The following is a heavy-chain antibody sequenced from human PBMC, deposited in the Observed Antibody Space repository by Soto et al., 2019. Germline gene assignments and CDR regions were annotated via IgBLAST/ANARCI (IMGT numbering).Heavy chain of an antibody. Sequence: QVQLVQSGAEVKKPGASVKVSCKASGYTFASYGINWVRQAPGQGLEWLGWISPYDGYTHYAQILQGRVSMTTDTSTKTAYMELRSIRSDDTARYYCARGGYYDSSGARNYYFYGMNVWGQGTRVTVSS. CDR2: ISPYDGYT. CDR1: GYTFASYG. CDR3: ARGGYYDSSGARNYYFYGMNV. D-gene: IGHD3-22*01. V-gene: IGHV1-18*01. J-gene: IGHJ6*02.